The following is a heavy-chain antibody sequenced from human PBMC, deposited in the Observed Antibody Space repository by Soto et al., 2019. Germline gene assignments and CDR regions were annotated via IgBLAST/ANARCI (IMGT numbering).Heavy chain of an antibody. V-gene: IGHV1-69*06. CDR1: GGTLSDHG. Sequence: QVQLEQSGAEVKKPGSSVKVSCKASGGTLSDHGVAWLRQAPGQGLEWMGGTIPVFNTAKYAQKFQGRVTVTADKFMNIAYMELSSLRSEDTALYFCARGVYGSGNYYTGPSAFDIWGQGTMVIVCS. D-gene: IGHD3-10*01. CDR3: ARGVYGSGNYYTGPSAFDI. J-gene: IGHJ3*02. CDR2: TIPVFNTA.